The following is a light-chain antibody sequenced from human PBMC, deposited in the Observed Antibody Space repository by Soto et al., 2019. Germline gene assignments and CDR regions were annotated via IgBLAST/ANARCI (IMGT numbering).Light chain of an antibody. CDR2: DVS. CDR1: SSDVGGYNY. Sequence: QSALTQPRSVSGSPGQSVTISCTGTSSDVGGYNYVSWYQQHPGKAPKVMIYDVSERPSGVPDRFSGSKSGNTASLTISGLQYEDEADYYCCSYAGSPRYVFGTGTKVTVL. J-gene: IGLJ1*01. V-gene: IGLV2-11*01. CDR3: CSYAGSPRYV.